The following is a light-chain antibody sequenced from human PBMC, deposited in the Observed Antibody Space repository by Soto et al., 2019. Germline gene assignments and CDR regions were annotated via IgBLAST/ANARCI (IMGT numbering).Light chain of an antibody. CDR3: EQRSNGPPYT. V-gene: IGKV3-11*01. CDR2: DAS. J-gene: IGKJ2*01. Sequence: EIVLTQSPATLSLSPGERATLSCRASQSVRTYLAWYQQKPGQAPRLLIYDASDRATGIPARFSGSGSGTDFTLTIRSLEPEDFAVYYCEQRSNGPPYTVGQGTKLEIK. CDR1: QSVRTY.